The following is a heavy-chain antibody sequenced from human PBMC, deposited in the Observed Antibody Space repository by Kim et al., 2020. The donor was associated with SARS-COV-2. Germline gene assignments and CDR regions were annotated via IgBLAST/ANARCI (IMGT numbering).Heavy chain of an antibody. CDR3: ARPYYDSSGYYLYWYFDL. V-gene: IGHV3-30*03. J-gene: IGHJ2*01. Sequence: GGSLRLSCAASGFTFSSYGMHWVRQAPGKGLEWVAVISYDGSNKYYADSVKGRFTISRDNSKNTLYLQMNSLRAEDTAVYYCARPYYDSSGYYLYWYFDLWGRGTLVTVSS. CDR2: ISYDGSNK. CDR1: GFTFSSYG. D-gene: IGHD3-22*01.